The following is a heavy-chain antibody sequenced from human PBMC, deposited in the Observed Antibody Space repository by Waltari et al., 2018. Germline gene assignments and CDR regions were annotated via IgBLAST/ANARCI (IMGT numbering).Heavy chain of an antibody. D-gene: IGHD3-10*01. V-gene: IGHV4-38-2*01. J-gene: IGHJ5*02. Sequence: QVQLQESGPGLVKPSETLSLTCAVSNYSISRDYYWGWIRQPPGKGLEWIGSIYHSGSTYYNPSLKSRVTISVDASKNQFSLNLRSVTAADTAIYYCARINRGHKRHNCFDPWGQGTLVTVSS. CDR3: ARINRGHKRHNCFDP. CDR2: IYHSGST. CDR1: NYSISRDYY.